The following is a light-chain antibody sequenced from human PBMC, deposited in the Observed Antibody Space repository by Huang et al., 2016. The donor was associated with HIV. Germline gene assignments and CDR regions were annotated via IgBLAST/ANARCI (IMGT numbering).Light chain of an antibody. J-gene: IGKJ3*01. CDR1: QRINTY. CDR3: QHSFRPLFT. CDR2: AAS. Sequence: DIQMTQSPSSLSASVGDSVTITCRASQRINTYVNWYQQKPGKAPKLLIHAASNLQSGVPSRFSCSGSGTDFTLTITSLQPEDFATYYCQHSFRPLFTFGPGTKVDIK. V-gene: IGKV1-39*01.